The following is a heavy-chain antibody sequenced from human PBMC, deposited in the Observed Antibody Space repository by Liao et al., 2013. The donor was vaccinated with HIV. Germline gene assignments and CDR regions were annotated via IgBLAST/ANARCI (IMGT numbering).Heavy chain of an antibody. Sequence: QVQLQESGPGLVKPSETLSLTCTVSGGXISSYCWSWIRQPPGKGLEWIGYIYYSGSTNYNPSLKSRVTISVDTSKNQFSLKLSSVTAADTAVYYCARGGGVVGATKDYWGQGTLVTVSS. CDR2: IYYSGST. CDR3: ARGGGVVGATKDY. J-gene: IGHJ4*02. D-gene: IGHD1-26*01. V-gene: IGHV4-59*12. CDR1: GGXISSYC.